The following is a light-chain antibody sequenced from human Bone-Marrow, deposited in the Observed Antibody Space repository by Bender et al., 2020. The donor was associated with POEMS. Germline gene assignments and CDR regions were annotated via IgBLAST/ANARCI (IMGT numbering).Light chain of an antibody. V-gene: IGLV2-14*02. Sequence: QSALTQPASVSGSPGQSITISCTGSTSDVGTYKSVSWYQHHPGKAPKVVIYEVSKRPLGVSGRFSGSKSGNTASLTISGLQAEDEADNYCSLYTSGSTLVLFGGGTKLTVL. CDR1: TSDVGTYKS. J-gene: IGLJ3*02. CDR3: SLYTSGSTLVL. CDR2: EVS.